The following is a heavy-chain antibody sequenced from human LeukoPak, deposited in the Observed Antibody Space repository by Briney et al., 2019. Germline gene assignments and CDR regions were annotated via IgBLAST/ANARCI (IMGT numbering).Heavy chain of an antibody. CDR3: ARGRYLTTLGGAAAGFLDS. J-gene: IGHJ4*02. V-gene: IGHV4-39*07. CDR1: GGSISSSSYY. CDR2: IYYSGST. D-gene: IGHD6-13*01. Sequence: SETLSLTCTVSGGSISSSSYYWGWIRQPPGKGLEWIGSIYYSGSTYYNPSLKSRVTISVDTSQKQFSLRLTSVTAADTAVYYCARGRYLTTLGGAAAGFLDSWGQGTLVTVSS.